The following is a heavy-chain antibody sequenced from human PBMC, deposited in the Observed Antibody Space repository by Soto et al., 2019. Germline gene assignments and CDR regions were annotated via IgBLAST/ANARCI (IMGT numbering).Heavy chain of an antibody. J-gene: IGHJ5*02. D-gene: IGHD1-26*01. CDR2: LYYGGST. CDR3: ARQLPVGATSWFGP. Sequence: SETLSLTCSVSGGSINSDDSFWGWVRQSPGKGLEWIGSLYYGGSTFYNPSLKSRVTISLDTSKNQFSLRLTSVTAADTAIYYCARQLPVGATSWFGPWGQGTLVTVSS. V-gene: IGHV4-39*01. CDR1: GGSINSDDSF.